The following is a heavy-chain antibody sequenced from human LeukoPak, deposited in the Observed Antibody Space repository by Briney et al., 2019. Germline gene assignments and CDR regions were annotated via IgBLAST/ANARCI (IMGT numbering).Heavy chain of an antibody. J-gene: IGHJ4*02. V-gene: IGHV1-2*06. Sequence: GASVKVSCKASGYTFTGYYMHWVRQAPGQGLEWMARINPNSGGTYYAQNFHDRITMTRDTSISTAYMELSRLRSDDTAIYYCARANALYCSSTSCLFDYWGQGTLVTVSS. CDR3: ARANALYCSSTSCLFDY. CDR1: GYTFTGYY. D-gene: IGHD2-2*01. CDR2: INPNSGGT.